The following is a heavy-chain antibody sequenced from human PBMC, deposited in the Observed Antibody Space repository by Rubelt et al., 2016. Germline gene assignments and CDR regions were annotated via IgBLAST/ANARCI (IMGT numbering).Heavy chain of an antibody. Sequence: QVQLQQWGAGLLKPSETLSLTCAVYGGSFRGYYWTWIRQPPGKGLEWIGEINHSGSTNYNPSLKSRVTISVDTSKNQFSLKLSSMTAADTAVYYCARGGKQQLGPYYYVMDVWGQGTTVTVSS. D-gene: IGHD6-13*01. CDR2: INHSGST. CDR1: GGSFRGYY. J-gene: IGHJ6*02. V-gene: IGHV4-34*01. CDR3: ARGGKQQLGPYYYVMDV.